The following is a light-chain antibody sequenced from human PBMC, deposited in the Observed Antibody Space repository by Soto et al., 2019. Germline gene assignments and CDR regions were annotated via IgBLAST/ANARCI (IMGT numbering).Light chain of an antibody. V-gene: IGLV7-43*01. CDR3: LLYFGGTHV. CDR1: TGAVTSSYY. Sequence: QAVVTQEPSLTVSPGGTGTLTCASTTGAVTSSYYTNWFQQKPGQAPRPLLYSTDNRHSSTPTRFSGSLLGGKAALTLSSVQPEDEAEYYCLLYFGGTHVFGTGTKLTVL. J-gene: IGLJ1*01. CDR2: STD.